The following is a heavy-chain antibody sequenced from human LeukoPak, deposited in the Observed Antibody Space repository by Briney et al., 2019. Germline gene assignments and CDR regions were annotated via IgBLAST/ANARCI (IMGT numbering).Heavy chain of an antibody. D-gene: IGHD3-16*01. Sequence: ASVKVSCKASGYTFTGYYLHWVRQAPGQGLEWMGWINPDNGGTKYAQKFQGRVTMTRDTSISTTYMELTSLRSDDTAVYYCARVPCIISTCNPINWFDPWGQGTLVSVSS. J-gene: IGHJ5*02. V-gene: IGHV1-2*02. CDR3: ARVPCIISTCNPINWFDP. CDR2: INPDNGGT. CDR1: GYTFTGYY.